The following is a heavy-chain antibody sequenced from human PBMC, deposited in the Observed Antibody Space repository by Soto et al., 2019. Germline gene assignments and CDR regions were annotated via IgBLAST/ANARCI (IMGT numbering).Heavy chain of an antibody. CDR1: GFTFSSYA. CDR3: ARGEAVQSFNYFYYGMDV. CDR2: ISYDGSNK. V-gene: IGHV3-30-3*01. D-gene: IGHD4-4*01. J-gene: IGHJ6*02. Sequence: QVQLVESGGGVVQPGRSLRLSCAASGFTFSSYAMHWVRQARGKGLEWVAVISYDGSNKYYADSVKGRFTISRDNSKNTLYLQMNSLRAEDTAVYYCARGEAVQSFNYFYYGMDVWGQGTTVTVSS.